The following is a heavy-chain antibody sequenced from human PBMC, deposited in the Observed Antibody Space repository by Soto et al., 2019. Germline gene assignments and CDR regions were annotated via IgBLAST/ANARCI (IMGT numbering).Heavy chain of an antibody. V-gene: IGHV4-4*02. Sequence: QVQLQESGPGLVKPSGTLSLTCALSGASIINDNWWSWVRQPPGKEMELLREIYHSGNTNFNPSVKSRVTISVDTSKNQCSLTVSSVTAADTAIYYCARASASSKLRGVVINWGQGTLVTVSS. D-gene: IGHD3-10*01. CDR3: ARASASSKLRGVVIN. CDR2: IYHSGNT. CDR1: GASIINDNW. J-gene: IGHJ4*02.